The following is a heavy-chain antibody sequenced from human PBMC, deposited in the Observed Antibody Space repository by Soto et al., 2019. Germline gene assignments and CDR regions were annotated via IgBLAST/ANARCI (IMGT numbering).Heavy chain of an antibody. CDR1: GYSISSGYY. CDR3: AREGDDVLRFLEWLSDGGRYFDY. V-gene: IGHV4-38-2*02. CDR2: IYHSGST. D-gene: IGHD3-3*01. J-gene: IGHJ4*02. Sequence: SETLSLTCAVSGYSISSGYYWGWIRQPPGKGPEWIGTIYHSGSTYYNPSLKSRVTISVDTSKNQFSLKLSSVTAADTAVYFCAREGDDVLRFLEWLSDGGRYFDYWGQG.